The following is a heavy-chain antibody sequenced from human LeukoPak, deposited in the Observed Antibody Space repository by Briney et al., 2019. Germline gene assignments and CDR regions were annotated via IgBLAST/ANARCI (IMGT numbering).Heavy chain of an antibody. Sequence: SETLSLTCTVSGGSISSHYWSWIRQPAGKGLEWIGRIYTSGSTNYNPSLKSRVTMSVATSKNQFSLKLSSVTVADTAVYYCARDRVDLWVFDYWGQGTLVTVSS. V-gene: IGHV4-4*07. CDR3: ARDRVDLWVFDY. J-gene: IGHJ4*02. CDR1: GGSISSHY. D-gene: IGHD2/OR15-2a*01. CDR2: IYTSGST.